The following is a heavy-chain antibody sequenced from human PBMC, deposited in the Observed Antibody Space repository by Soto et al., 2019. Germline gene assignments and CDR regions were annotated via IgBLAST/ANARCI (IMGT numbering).Heavy chain of an antibody. V-gene: IGHV4-31*03. CDR3: ARDRGRYCSSTSCYSEDDAFDI. D-gene: IGHD2-2*01. CDR1: GGSISSGGYY. J-gene: IGHJ3*02. Sequence: QVQLQESGPGLVKPSQTLSLTCTVSGGSISSGGYYWSWIRQHPGKGLEWIGYICYSGSTYYNPSLKSRVTISVDTSKNQFSLKLSSVTAADTAVYYCARDRGRYCSSTSCYSEDDAFDIWGQGTMVTVSS. CDR2: ICYSGST.